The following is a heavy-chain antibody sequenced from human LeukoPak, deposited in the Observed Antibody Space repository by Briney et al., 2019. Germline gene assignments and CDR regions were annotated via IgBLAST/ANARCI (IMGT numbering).Heavy chain of an antibody. CDR3: ARGVVVPAARRFYFYYYMDV. V-gene: IGHV3-11*04. Sequence: PGGSLRLSCAGSGFIFSDYHMIWIRQAPGKGLEWISYISSSGSTIYYADSVKGRFTFSRDNAKNSLYLQMDSLRAEDTAVYYCARGVVVPAARRFYFYYYMDVWGKGTTVTVSS. J-gene: IGHJ6*03. D-gene: IGHD2-2*01. CDR2: ISSSGSTI. CDR1: GFIFSDYH.